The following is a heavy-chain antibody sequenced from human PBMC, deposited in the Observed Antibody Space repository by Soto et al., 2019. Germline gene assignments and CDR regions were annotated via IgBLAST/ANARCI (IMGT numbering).Heavy chain of an antibody. D-gene: IGHD6-13*01. V-gene: IGHV1-18*01. Sequence: QVQLVQSGAEVKKPGASVKVSCKASGYTFTSYGITWVRQAPGPGLEWMGWISAYNGNTNYAEKLQGRVTMTTDTXTSIAYMAMRRLRSDDTAVYYCARDAPTIAAQDDYWGQGTLVTVSS. J-gene: IGHJ4*02. CDR2: ISAYNGNT. CDR1: GYTFTSYG. CDR3: ARDAPTIAAQDDY.